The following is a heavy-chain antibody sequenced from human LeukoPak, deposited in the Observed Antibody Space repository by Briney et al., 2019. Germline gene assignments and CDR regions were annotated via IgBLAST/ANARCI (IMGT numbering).Heavy chain of an antibody. Sequence: PSGTLSLTCAVSGGSISSSNWWSWVRQPPGKGLGWIGEIYHSGSTNYNPSLKSRVTISVDKSKNQFSLKLSSVTAADTAVYYCARGVHYYDSSGYYHYYFDYWGQGTLVTVSS. CDR3: ARGVHYYDSSGYYHYYFDY. CDR1: GGSISSSNW. V-gene: IGHV4-4*02. D-gene: IGHD3-22*01. CDR2: IYHSGST. J-gene: IGHJ4*02.